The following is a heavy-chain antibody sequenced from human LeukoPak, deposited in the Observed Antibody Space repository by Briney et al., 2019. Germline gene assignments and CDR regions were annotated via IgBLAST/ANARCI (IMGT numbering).Heavy chain of an antibody. CDR1: GFMFSSSG. CDR2: IRYDGSNK. CDR3: AKAMTTVTPFDY. D-gene: IGHD4-17*01. V-gene: IGHV3-30*02. J-gene: IGHJ4*02. Sequence: TGGSLRLSCAASGFMFSSSGMHWVRQAPGKGLEWVAFIRYDGSNKYYADSVKGRFTISRDSSKNTLYLQMNSLRAEDTAVYYCAKAMTTVTPFDYWGQGTLVTVSS.